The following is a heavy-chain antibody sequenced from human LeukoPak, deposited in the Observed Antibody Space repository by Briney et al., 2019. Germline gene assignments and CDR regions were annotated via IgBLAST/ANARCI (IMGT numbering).Heavy chain of an antibody. D-gene: IGHD6-6*01. CDR3: VSLGYSSSSVRY. J-gene: IGHJ4*02. CDR2: ISGSGGST. Sequence: GGSLRLSCAASGFTFSSYAMSWVRQAPGKGLEWVSAISGSGGSTYYADSVKGRFTISRDDSKNTLYLQMNSLRAEDTAVYFCVSLGYSSSSVRYWGQGTLVTVSS. V-gene: IGHV3-23*01. CDR1: GFTFSSYA.